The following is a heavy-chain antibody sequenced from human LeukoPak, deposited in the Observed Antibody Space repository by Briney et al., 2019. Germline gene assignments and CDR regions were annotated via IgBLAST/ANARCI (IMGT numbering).Heavy chain of an antibody. CDR1: GFTFSSYA. Sequence: GGSLRLSCAASGFTFSSYAMSWVRQAPGKGLEWVSAISGSGGSTYYADSVKGRFTISRDNAKNSLYLQMNSLRAEDTAVYYCARGLLYYYDSSGYQPLDYWGQGTLVTVSS. D-gene: IGHD3-22*01. J-gene: IGHJ4*02. CDR3: ARGLLYYYDSSGYQPLDY. V-gene: IGHV3-23*01. CDR2: ISGSGGST.